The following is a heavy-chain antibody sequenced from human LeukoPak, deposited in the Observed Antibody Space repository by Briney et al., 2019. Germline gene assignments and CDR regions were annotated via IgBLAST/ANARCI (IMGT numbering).Heavy chain of an antibody. V-gene: IGHV1-46*01. Sequence: ASVKVSCKASGYSFTNSFMHWVRMAPGQGPEWMGIIHPSGGSTVNTQRFQDRLTMTRDTSTTTVYMELSRLRSEDTAVYYCARGSGHWSNLDLWGQGTLVTVSS. CDR1: GYSFTNSF. CDR3: ARGSGHWSNLDL. D-gene: IGHD1-26*01. CDR2: IHPSGGST. J-gene: IGHJ5*02.